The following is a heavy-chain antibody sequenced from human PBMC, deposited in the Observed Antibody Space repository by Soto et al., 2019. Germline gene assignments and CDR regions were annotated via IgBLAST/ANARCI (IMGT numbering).Heavy chain of an antibody. CDR3: ARESEDLTSNFDY. Sequence: GGSLRLSCAASGFTFTRYSMNWVRQAPGKGFEWVSSISSTTNYIYYGDSMKGRFTISRDNAKNSLYLEMNSLRAEDTAVYYCARESEDLTSNFDYWGQGTLVTVSS. V-gene: IGHV3-21*06. CDR2: ISSTTNYI. CDR1: GFTFTRYS. J-gene: IGHJ4*02.